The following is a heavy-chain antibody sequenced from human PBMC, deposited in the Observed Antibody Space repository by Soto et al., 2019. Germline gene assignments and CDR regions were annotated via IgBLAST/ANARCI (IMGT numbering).Heavy chain of an antibody. CDR1: GYTFTAYH. CDR3: ARNMDYYYGRGSGNGHGV. D-gene: IGHD3-10*02. V-gene: IGHV1-2*02. Sequence: QVQLVQSGAEVKEPGDSVRVSCEASGYTFTAYHIHWVRQAPGQGLEWMGWINPKFGDTTYAQDFQGRVSMTRDMSISTVYMELSRLTSDATAIYYCARNMDYYYGRGSGNGHGVWGQGTTVTV. CDR2: INPKFGDT. J-gene: IGHJ6*02.